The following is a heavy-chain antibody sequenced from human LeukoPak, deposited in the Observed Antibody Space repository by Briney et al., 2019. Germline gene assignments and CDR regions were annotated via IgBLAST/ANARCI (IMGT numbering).Heavy chain of an antibody. CDR1: GYTFTGYY. D-gene: IGHD2-2*01. CDR3: ARKTRSVVVVPAATTGYYGMDV. Sequence: ASVKVSCKASGYTFTGYYMHWVRQAPGQGLEWMGRINPNSGGTNYAQKFQGRVTMTRDTSISTAYMELCRLRSDDTAVYYCARKTRSVVVVPAATTGYYGMDVWGQGTTVTVSS. J-gene: IGHJ6*02. V-gene: IGHV1-2*06. CDR2: INPNSGGT.